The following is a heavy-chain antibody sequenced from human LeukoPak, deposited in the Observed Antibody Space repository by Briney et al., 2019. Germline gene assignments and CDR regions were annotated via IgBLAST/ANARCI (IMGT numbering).Heavy chain of an antibody. CDR3: AKDDGGVATGQFGS. J-gene: IGHJ4*02. Sequence: GGSLRLSCAASGFAFSNYPMNWIRQAPGKGLEWVAFIRYDAINKMYGDSVRGRLTISRDNSKNTLYLQMNSLRADDTAVYYCAKDDGGVATGQFGSWGQGTLVTVSS. D-gene: IGHD5-12*01. CDR2: IRYDAINK. V-gene: IGHV3-30*02. CDR1: GFAFSNYP.